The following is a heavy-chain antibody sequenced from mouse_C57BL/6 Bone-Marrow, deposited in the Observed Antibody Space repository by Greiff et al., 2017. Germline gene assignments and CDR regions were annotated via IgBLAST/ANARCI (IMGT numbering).Heavy chain of an antibody. J-gene: IGHJ3*01. Sequence: VQLQQSGPELVKPGASVKLSCKASGYTFTRYDINWVKQRPGQGLEWIGWISPRDGSTKYNEKFTGKATLTVDTSSSTAYMELHSLTSEDTAVYYCTTDPPVGYWFAYWGQGTLVTVSA. CDR2: ISPRDGST. CDR3: TTDPPVGYWFAY. D-gene: IGHD2-2*01. V-gene: IGHV1-85*01. CDR1: GYTFTRYD.